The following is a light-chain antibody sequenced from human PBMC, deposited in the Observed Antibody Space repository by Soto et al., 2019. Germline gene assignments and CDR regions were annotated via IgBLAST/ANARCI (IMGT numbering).Light chain of an antibody. V-gene: IGLV4-69*01. J-gene: IGLJ2*01. Sequence: QSVLTQSPSASASLGASVKLTCTLSSGHSSYAIAWHQQQPEKGPRYLMKLNSDGSHSKGDGIPDRFSGSSSGAERYLTISSLQSEDEADYYCQTWGTGPLVVGGGTKLTVL. CDR2: LNSDGSH. CDR1: SGHSSYA. CDR3: QTWGTGPLV.